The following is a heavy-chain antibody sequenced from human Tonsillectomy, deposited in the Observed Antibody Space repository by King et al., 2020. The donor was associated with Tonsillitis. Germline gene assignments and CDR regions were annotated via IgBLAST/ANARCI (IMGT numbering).Heavy chain of an antibody. V-gene: IGHV4-59*08. D-gene: IGHD6-13*01. J-gene: IGHJ6*02. CDR3: ARTAAAGTWGGDYYYGMDV. CDR2: IYYSGTT. Sequence: QLQESGPGLVKPSETLSLTCSVSGDSSKYYWSWIRQPPGKGLEWIGYIYYSGTTNYNPSLKSRVTISVDASRNQFSLSLRSVTAADTAVYYCARTAAAGTWGGDYYYGMDVWGQGTTVIVSS. CDR1: GDSSKYY.